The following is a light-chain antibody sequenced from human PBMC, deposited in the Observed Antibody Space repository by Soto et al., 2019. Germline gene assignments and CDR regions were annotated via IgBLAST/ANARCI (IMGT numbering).Light chain of an antibody. CDR3: SSYTSSSTLCV. V-gene: IGLV2-14*01. CDR1: SSDVGGYNY. Sequence: QSALTQPASVSGSPVQSITSSCTGTSSDVGGYNYVSWYQQHPGKAPKLMIYDVSNRPSGVSNRFSGSKSGNTAALTISGLQAEDEADYYCSSYTSSSTLCVFGTGTKLTVL. CDR2: DVS. J-gene: IGLJ1*01.